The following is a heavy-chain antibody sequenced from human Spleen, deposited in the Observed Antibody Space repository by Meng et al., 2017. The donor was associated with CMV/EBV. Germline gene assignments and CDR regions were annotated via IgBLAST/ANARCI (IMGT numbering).Heavy chain of an antibody. CDR2: IIPILGIA. CDR1: GGTFSSYT. CDR3: ARGNRADYDFWAGGLLDYYGMDV. J-gene: IGHJ6*02. D-gene: IGHD3-3*01. Sequence: SVKVSCKASGGTFSSYTISWVRQAPGQGLEWMGRIIPILGIANYAQKFQVRVTITRHTSISTAYMELSSLRSEDTAVYYCARGNRADYDFWAGGLLDYYGMDVWGQGTTVTVSS. V-gene: IGHV1-69*02.